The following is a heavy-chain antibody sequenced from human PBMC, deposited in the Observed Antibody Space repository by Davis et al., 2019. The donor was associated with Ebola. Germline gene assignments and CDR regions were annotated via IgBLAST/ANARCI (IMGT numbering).Heavy chain of an antibody. CDR3: ARLGCTNGVCYTGWFDP. CDR2: IYPGDSDT. D-gene: IGHD2-8*01. CDR1: GYSFTSYW. V-gene: IGHV5-51*01. Sequence: GESLKISCKGSGYSFTSYWIGWVRQMPGKGLEWMGIIYPGDSDTRYSPSFQGQVTISADKSISTAYLQWSSLKASDTAMYYCARLGCTNGVCYTGWFDPWGQGTLVTVSS. J-gene: IGHJ5*02.